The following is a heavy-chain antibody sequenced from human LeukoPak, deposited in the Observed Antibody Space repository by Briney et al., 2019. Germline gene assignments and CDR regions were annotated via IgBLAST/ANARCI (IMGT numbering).Heavy chain of an antibody. CDR3: ARGESFAFDV. J-gene: IGHJ3*01. V-gene: IGHV3-23*01. CDR1: GFVFSTYD. Sequence: GGSLRLSCAGSGFVFSTYDMGCVRQAPGKGLEWVSSISRAGDRTYYEDSVKGRFTISRDNSRNTMFLQMNSLRAEDTAVYYCARGESFAFDVWGQGTMVTVSS. CDR2: ISRAGDRT.